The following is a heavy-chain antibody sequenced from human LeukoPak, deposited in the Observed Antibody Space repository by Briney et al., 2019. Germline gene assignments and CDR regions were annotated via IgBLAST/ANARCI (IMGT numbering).Heavy chain of an antibody. V-gene: IGHV3-21*01. CDR3: ARVWSPPYTSSWPYYFDY. J-gene: IGHJ4*02. D-gene: IGHD6-13*01. Sequence: GGSLRLSCAASGFTFSSYGMSWVRQAPGKGLEWGSSISSSSSYIYYVDSVKGRFTISRDNAKNSLYLQMNSLRAEDTAVYYCARVWSPPYTSSWPYYFDYWGQGTLVTVSS. CDR2: ISSSSSYI. CDR1: GFTFSSYG.